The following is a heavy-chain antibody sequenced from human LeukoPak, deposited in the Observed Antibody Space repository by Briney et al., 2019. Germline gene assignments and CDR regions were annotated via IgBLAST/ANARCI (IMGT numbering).Heavy chain of an antibody. V-gene: IGHV1-2*02. CDR3: ARGHRYSPIQPSNWFDP. D-gene: IGHD3-16*02. J-gene: IGHJ5*01. CDR2: INPNSGGT. Sequence: ASVKVSCKASGYTFTGYYMHWVRQAPGQGLEWMGWINPNSGGTNYAQKLQGRVTMTTDTSTSTAYMELRSLRSDDTAVYYCARGHRYSPIQPSNWFDPWGQGTLVTVSS. CDR1: GYTFTGYY.